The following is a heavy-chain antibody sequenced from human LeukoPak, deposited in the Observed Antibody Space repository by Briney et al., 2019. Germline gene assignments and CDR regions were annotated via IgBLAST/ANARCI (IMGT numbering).Heavy chain of an antibody. V-gene: IGHV1-69*10. CDR3: ARATRAAVGFDY. CDR1: GGTFSSYA. CDR2: IIPILGIA. Sequence: SVKVSCKASGGTFSSYAISWVRQAPGQGLEWMGGIIPILGIANYAQKFQGRVTITADKSTSTAYMELSSLRSEDTAVYYCARATRAAVGFDYWGQGTLVTVSS. J-gene: IGHJ4*02. D-gene: IGHD6-25*01.